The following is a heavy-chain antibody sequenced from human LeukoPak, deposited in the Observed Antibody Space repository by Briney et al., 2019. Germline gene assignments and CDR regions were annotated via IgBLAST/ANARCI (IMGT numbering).Heavy chain of an antibody. CDR1: GFTFSRYA. D-gene: IGHD2-2*01. J-gene: IGHJ4*02. Sequence: GGSLRLSCAASGFTFSRYAMSWVRQAPGKGLEWVSAISGSGGSTYYADSVKGRFTISRDNSKNTLYLQMNSLRAEDTAVYYCAKGYCSSTSCYVGILDYWGQGTLVTVSS. V-gene: IGHV3-23*01. CDR3: AKGYCSSTSCYVGILDY. CDR2: ISGSGGST.